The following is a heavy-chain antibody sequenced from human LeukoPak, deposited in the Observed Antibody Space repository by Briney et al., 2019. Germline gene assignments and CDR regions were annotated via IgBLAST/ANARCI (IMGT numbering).Heavy chain of an antibody. CDR3: ARSYIPITMIVVAEWVAFDI. J-gene: IGHJ3*02. Sequence: PGGSLRLSCAASGFTFSSYAMSWVRQAPGKGLEWVSAISGSGGSTYYADSVKGRFTISRDNSKNTLYLQMNSLRAEDTAVYYCARSYIPITMIVVAEWVAFDIWGQGTMVTVSS. V-gene: IGHV3-23*01. D-gene: IGHD3-22*01. CDR2: ISGSGGST. CDR1: GFTFSSYA.